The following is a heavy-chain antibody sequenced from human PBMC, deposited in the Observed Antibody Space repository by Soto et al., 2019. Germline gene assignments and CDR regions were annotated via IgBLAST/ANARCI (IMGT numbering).Heavy chain of an antibody. Sequence: ASVKVSCKASGYTFTSYAMHWVRQAPGQRLEWMGWINAGNGNTKYSQKFQGRVTITRDTSASTAYMELSSLRSEDTAVYYGARGSGWYPPFDYWGQGTLVTVSS. V-gene: IGHV1-3*01. CDR2: INAGNGNT. J-gene: IGHJ4*02. CDR1: GYTFTSYA. D-gene: IGHD6-19*01. CDR3: ARGSGWYPPFDY.